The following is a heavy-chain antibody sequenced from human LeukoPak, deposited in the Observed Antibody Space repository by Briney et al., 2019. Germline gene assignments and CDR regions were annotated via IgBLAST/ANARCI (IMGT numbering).Heavy chain of an antibody. D-gene: IGHD3-3*01. Sequence: SETLSLTCTVSGGSISSGSYYWSWIRQPAGKGLEWIGRIYTSGSTNYNPSLKSRVTISVDTSKNQFSLKLSSVTAADTAVYYCARSLFGFLEPWGQGTMVTVSS. CDR2: IYTSGST. CDR3: ARSLFGFLEP. CDR1: GGSISSGSYY. J-gene: IGHJ3*01. V-gene: IGHV4-61*02.